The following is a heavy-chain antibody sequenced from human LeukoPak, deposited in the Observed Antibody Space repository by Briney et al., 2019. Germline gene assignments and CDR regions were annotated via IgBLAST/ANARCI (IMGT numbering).Heavy chain of an antibody. CDR2: IYPGDSDT. J-gene: IGHJ3*02. D-gene: IGHD3-10*01. V-gene: IGHV5-51*01. Sequence: GESLEISCQASGYTFSNQWIGWVRPMPGKGLEWMGIIYPGDSDTRYSPSFQGQVTISVDKSITTAYLEWSSLKASDTAMYYCARTGYHYGSGSHYAFDIWGQGTMVTVSS. CDR3: ARTGYHYGSGSHYAFDI. CDR1: GYTFSNQW.